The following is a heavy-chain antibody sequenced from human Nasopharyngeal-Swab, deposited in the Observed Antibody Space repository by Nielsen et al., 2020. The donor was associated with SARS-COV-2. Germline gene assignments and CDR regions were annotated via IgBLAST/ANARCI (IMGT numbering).Heavy chain of an antibody. CDR2: VNSDGSRP. Sequence: GESLKISCAASGFTFNNYWMHWVRQAPGKGLEWVARVNSDGSRPSYADSVKGRVTLSRDNAKNTLFLQMHSLRAEDTAVYYCARASLAAAGTQDFWGQGTLVTVSS. J-gene: IGHJ4*02. V-gene: IGHV3-74*01. CDR3: ARASLAAAGTQDF. CDR1: GFTFNNYW. D-gene: IGHD6-13*01.